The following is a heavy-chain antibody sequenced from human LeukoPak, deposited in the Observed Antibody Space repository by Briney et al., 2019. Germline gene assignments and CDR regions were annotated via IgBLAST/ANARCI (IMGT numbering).Heavy chain of an antibody. J-gene: IGHJ4*02. CDR3: ARVTGDYGGNSADY. D-gene: IGHD4-23*01. CDR2: ISSSSSYI. CDR1: GFTFSSYS. Sequence: GGSLRLSCAASGFTFSSYSMNWARQAPGKGLEWVSSISSSSSYIYYADSVKGRFTISRDNAKNSLYLQMNSLRAEDTAVYYCARVTGDYGGNSADYWGQGTLVTVSS. V-gene: IGHV3-21*01.